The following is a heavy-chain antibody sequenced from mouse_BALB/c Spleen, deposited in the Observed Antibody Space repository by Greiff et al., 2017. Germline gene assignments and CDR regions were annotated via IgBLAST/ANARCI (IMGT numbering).Heavy chain of an antibody. CDR3: ARGPDGYYDY. Sequence: EVKLVESGGGLVKPGGSLKLSCAASGFTFSSYAMSWVRQTPEKRLEWVASISSGGSTYYPDSVKGRFTISRDNARNILYLQMSSLRSEDTAMYYCARGPDGYYDYWGQGTTLTVSS. J-gene: IGHJ2*01. CDR1: GFTFSSYA. D-gene: IGHD2-3*01. CDR2: ISSGGST. V-gene: IGHV5-6-5*01.